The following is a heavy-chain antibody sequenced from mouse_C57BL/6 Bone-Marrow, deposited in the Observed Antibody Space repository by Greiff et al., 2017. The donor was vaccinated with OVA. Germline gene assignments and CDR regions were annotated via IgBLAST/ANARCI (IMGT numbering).Heavy chain of an antibody. CDR3: LIYYDYGGRPPEFAY. Sequence: QVHVKQSGAELVRPGTSVKVSCKASGYAFTNYLIEWVKQRPGQGLEWIGVINPGSGGTNYNEKFKGKATMTADKSSNTAYMQLSSLTSEDSAVYFCLIYYDYGGRPPEFAYWGQGTLVTVSA. CDR1: GYAFTNYL. CDR2: INPGSGGT. D-gene: IGHD2-4*01. J-gene: IGHJ3*01. V-gene: IGHV1-54*01.